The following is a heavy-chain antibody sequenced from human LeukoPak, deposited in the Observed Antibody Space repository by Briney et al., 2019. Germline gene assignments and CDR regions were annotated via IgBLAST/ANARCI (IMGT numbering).Heavy chain of an antibody. CDR2: IYTSGST. V-gene: IGHV4-4*07. J-gene: IGHJ4*02. CDR1: GGSISSYY. CDR3: ARQDLAAAGIDY. D-gene: IGHD6-13*01. Sequence: SETLSLTCTVSGGSISSYYRSWIRQPAGKGLEWIGRIYTSGSTNYNPSLKSRVTISVDTSKNQFSLKLSSVAAADTAVYYCARQDLAAAGIDYWGQGTLVTVSS.